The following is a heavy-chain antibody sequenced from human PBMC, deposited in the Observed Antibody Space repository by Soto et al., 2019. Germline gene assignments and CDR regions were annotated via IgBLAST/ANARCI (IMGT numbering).Heavy chain of an antibody. CDR3: ATGSTYGDLTGVDY. CDR2: IYHSGST. D-gene: IGHD4-17*01. J-gene: IGHJ4*02. Sequence: SETLSLTCAVSGGSISSSNWWSWVRQPPGKGLEWIGEIYHSGSTYYNPSLKSRVTIFEDTSKNQFSLKLSSVTAADTAVYFCATGSTYGDLTGVDYWGQGTLVTVSS. V-gene: IGHV4-4*02. CDR1: GGSISSSNW.